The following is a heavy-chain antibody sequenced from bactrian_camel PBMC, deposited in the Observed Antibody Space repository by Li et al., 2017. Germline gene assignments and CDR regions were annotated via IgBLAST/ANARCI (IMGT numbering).Heavy chain of an antibody. V-gene: IGHV3S25*01. CDR1: GFTFTTYA. D-gene: IGHD1*01. CDR3: VALAWGFNY. Sequence: VESGGGLVQPGGSLRLSCAASGFTFTTYAMHWVRQAPGKGLEWVSDISSIGVSTYYPDSVKGRFTISRANTMNTAYLQMDSLKSEDTAQYYCVALAWGFNYWGQGTQVTVS. J-gene: IGHJ4*01. CDR2: ISSIGVST.